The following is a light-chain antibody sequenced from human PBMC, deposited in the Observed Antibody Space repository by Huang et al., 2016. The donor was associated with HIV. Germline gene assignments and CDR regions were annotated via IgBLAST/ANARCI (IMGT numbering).Light chain of an antibody. J-gene: IGKJ3*01. CDR2: DTS. Sequence: EIVLTQSPATLSLSPGERATLSCKASQSVSSSLAWYQQKPGQAPRLFIYDTSNRATGIPGRFSGSESGTDFTLTISSLEPEDFAVYYCQQRSNWPLFTFGPGTKVDIK. CDR3: QQRSNWPLFT. CDR1: QSVSSS. V-gene: IGKV3-11*01.